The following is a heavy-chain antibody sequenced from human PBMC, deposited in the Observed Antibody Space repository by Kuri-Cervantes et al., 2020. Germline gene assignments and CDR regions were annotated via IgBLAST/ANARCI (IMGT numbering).Heavy chain of an antibody. CDR3: ARDRGAASGWPLDY. D-gene: IGHD6-19*01. Sequence: LSLTCAASGFTFSSYRMNWVRQAPGKGLEWVSSISSGSTYIYYADSVKGRFTISRDNAKNSLYLQMNSLRAEDTAVYYCARDRGAASGWPLDYWGQGTLVTVSS. J-gene: IGHJ4*02. V-gene: IGHV3-21*01. CDR2: ISSGSTYI. CDR1: GFTFSSYR.